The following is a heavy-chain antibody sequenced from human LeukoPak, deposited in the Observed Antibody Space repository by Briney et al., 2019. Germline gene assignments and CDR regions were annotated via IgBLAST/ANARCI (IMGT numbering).Heavy chain of an antibody. J-gene: IGHJ5*02. Sequence: NPSKTLSLTCTVSGGSISSYCWSWIRQPAGKGLEWIGRIYNPSLKSRVTMSVDTSKNQFSLKLSSVTAADTAVYYCARDSGTTGEVKFDPWGQGTLVTVSS. D-gene: IGHD3-10*01. CDR2: IY. CDR3: ARDSGTTGEVKFDP. V-gene: IGHV4-4*07. CDR1: GGSISSYC.